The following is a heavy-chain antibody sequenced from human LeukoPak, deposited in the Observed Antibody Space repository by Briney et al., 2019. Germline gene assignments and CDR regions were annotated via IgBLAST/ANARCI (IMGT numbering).Heavy chain of an antibody. CDR3: ARDLHYYGSGP. CDR2: ISGTSSYM. J-gene: IGHJ5*02. Sequence: GGSLRLSCAASGFTFSSYAMSWVRQAPGKGLDWVSGISGTSSYMYYGDSVKGRFTVSRDNAKNSLYLQMESLRVEDTAVYYCARDLHYYGSGPWGQGTLVTVSS. D-gene: IGHD3-10*01. V-gene: IGHV3-21*01. CDR1: GFTFSSYA.